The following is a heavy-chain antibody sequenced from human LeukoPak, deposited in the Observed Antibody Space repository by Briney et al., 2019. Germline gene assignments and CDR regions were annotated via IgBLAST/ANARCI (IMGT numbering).Heavy chain of an antibody. CDR2: ISSSSSYI. V-gene: IGHV3-21*01. Sequence: PGGSLRLSCAASGFTFRSYSMNWVRQAPGKGLEWVSSISSSSSYIYYADSVKGRFTISRDNAKNSLYLQMNSLRAEDTAVYYCVPLGYCSSTSCRSDAFDIWGQGTMVTVSS. CDR3: VPLGYCSSTSCRSDAFDI. D-gene: IGHD2-2*01. CDR1: GFTFRSYS. J-gene: IGHJ3*02.